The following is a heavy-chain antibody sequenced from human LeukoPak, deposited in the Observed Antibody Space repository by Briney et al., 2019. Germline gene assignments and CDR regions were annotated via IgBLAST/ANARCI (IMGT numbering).Heavy chain of an antibody. CDR3: TRQAFDI. CDR2: IKQDGSAT. CDR1: GFTLSNFW. Sequence: PGGSLRLSCEASGFTLSNFWMSWVRQAPGKGLEWVANIKQDGSATYYVDSVKGRFTVSRDNAKNSLYLQMNSLRAEDTAVYYCTRQAFDIWGQGTMVTVSS. J-gene: IGHJ3*02. V-gene: IGHV3-7*01.